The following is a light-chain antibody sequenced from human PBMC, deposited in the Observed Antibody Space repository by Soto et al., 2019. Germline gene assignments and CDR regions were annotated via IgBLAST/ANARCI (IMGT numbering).Light chain of an antibody. J-gene: IGLJ2*01. CDR3: SSYAGSNNLVV. V-gene: IGLV2-8*01. CDR2: EVS. Sequence: QSALTQPPSASGSPGQSVTISCTGTTSDVGGYDYVSWYKQHPGKAPKLMIYEVSKRPSGVPDRFSGSKSGSTASLTVSGLQAEDEADYYCSSYAGSNNLVVFGGGTKVTVL. CDR1: TSDVGGYDY.